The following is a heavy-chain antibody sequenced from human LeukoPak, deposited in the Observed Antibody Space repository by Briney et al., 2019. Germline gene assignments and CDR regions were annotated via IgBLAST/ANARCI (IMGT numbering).Heavy chain of an antibody. D-gene: IGHD3-16*01. CDR2: IYYSGST. Sequence: KSSETLSLTCTVSGGSISSYYWGWIRQPPGKGLEWIGYIYYSGSTNYNPSLKSRVTISVDTSKNQFSLKLSSVTAADTAVYYCARGGGITSQPWVYYYMDVWGKGTTVTVSS. CDR1: GGSISSYY. CDR3: ARGGGITSQPWVYYYMDV. J-gene: IGHJ6*03. V-gene: IGHV4-59*01.